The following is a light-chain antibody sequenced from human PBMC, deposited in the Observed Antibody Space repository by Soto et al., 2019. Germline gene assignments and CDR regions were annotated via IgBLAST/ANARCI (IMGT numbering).Light chain of an antibody. V-gene: IGKV1-5*03. Sequence: DIQITQSPSTLSASVGDRVTITCRASQGISSWLAWYQQKPGKAPNLLIYKASTSESGVPSRFSGSGSGTEFTLTISSVQTDDFATYYCKQYKSYPLTVGGGTKGDIK. J-gene: IGKJ4*01. CDR3: KQYKSYPLT. CDR1: QGISSW. CDR2: KAS.